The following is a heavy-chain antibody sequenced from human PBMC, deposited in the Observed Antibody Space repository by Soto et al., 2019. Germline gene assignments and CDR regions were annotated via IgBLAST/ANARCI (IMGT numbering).Heavy chain of an antibody. CDR1: GGSISSGGYS. CDR2: IYHSGST. Sequence: SETLSLTCAVSGGSISSGGYSWSWIQQPPGKGLEWIGYIYHSGSTYYNPSLKSRVTISVDRSKNQFSLKLSSVTAADTAVYYCARAVPGWFDPWGQGTLVTVSS. CDR3: ARAVPGWFDP. J-gene: IGHJ5*02. V-gene: IGHV4-30-2*01.